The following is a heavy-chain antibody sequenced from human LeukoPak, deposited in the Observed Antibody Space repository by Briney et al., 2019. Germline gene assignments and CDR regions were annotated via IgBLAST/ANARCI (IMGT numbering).Heavy chain of an antibody. Sequence: GAPVKVSCKASGHTFTGVDILWLRQAPGHRLKWWAWINPQSGATNYAQKFRGRVTMTRDVSISTAYMEVTSLTFDDTAVYYCARGGDDSGLYFAYWGQGTLVTVSS. CDR3: ARGGDDSGLYFAY. CDR1: GHTFTGVD. V-gene: IGHV1-2*02. D-gene: IGHD3-22*01. CDR2: INPQSGAT. J-gene: IGHJ4*02.